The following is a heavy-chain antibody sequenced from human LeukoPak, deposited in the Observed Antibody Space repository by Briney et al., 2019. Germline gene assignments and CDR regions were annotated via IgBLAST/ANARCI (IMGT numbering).Heavy chain of an antibody. CDR1: GGTFSSYA. J-gene: IGHJ6*03. V-gene: IGHV1-69*05. Sequence: SVKVSCKASGGTFSSYAISWVRQAPGQGLEWMGRIIPIFGTANYAQKFQGRVTITTDESTSTAYMELSSLRSEDTAVYYCARDTWVDTAMISRNYYYYMDVWGKGTTVTVSS. CDR3: ARDTWVDTAMISRNYYYYMDV. CDR2: IIPIFGTA. D-gene: IGHD5-18*01.